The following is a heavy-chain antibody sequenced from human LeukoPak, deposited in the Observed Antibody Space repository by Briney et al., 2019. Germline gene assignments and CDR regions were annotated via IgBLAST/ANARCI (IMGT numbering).Heavy chain of an antibody. CDR3: ARDAAYCSGGSCYSGWFDP. Sequence: ASVKVSCKASGGTFSSYAISWVRQAPGQGLEWMGGIIPIFGTANYAQKFQGRVTITADESTSTAYMELSSLRSEDTAVYYCARDAAYCSGGSCYSGWFDPWGQGTLVTVSS. V-gene: IGHV1-69*13. D-gene: IGHD2-15*01. CDR2: IIPIFGTA. J-gene: IGHJ5*02. CDR1: GGTFSSYA.